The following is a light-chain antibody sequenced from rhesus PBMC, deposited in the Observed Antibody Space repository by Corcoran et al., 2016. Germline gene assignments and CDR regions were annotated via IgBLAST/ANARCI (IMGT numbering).Light chain of an antibody. V-gene: IGKV1S9*01. J-gene: IGKJ2*01. CDR2: KTS. CDR3: QQGYTYPHS. CDR1: QSVSNY. Sequence: DIQMTQSPSSLSASVGDRVTITCQASQSVSNYLNWYQQKPGKTPKVLISKTSSLQSGIPSRFSGSGSGTDFTLTISSLQPEDFATYYCQQGYTYPHSFGQGTKVEIK.